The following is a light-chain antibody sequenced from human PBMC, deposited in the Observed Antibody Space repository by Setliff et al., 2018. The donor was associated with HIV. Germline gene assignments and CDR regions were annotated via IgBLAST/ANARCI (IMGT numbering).Light chain of an antibody. CDR1: SSDVGGHNY. Sequence: QSALTQPPSASGSPGQSVTISCTGTSSDVGGHNYVSWYQQHPGKAPKLMIYEVTKRPSGVPDRFSGSKSGNTASLTVSGLQAEDEADYYCSSFAGSNNVFGTGTRSPS. J-gene: IGLJ1*01. V-gene: IGLV2-8*01. CDR2: EVT. CDR3: SSFAGSNNV.